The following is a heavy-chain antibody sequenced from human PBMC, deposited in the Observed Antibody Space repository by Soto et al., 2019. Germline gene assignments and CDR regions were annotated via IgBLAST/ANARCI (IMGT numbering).Heavy chain of an antibody. CDR3: AKDLLGPGGAYGMDV. J-gene: IGHJ6*02. Sequence: QVPLVESGGGVVQPGRSLRLSCAASGFTFSSYGMHWVRQAPGKGLEWVAVISYDGSNKYYADSVKGRFTMARDNSKNTLYLQMNSRRAEETAVYYCAKDLLGPGGAYGMDVWAQGTTLTVSS. CDR2: ISYDGSNK. D-gene: IGHD7-27*01. V-gene: IGHV3-30*18. CDR1: GFTFSSYG.